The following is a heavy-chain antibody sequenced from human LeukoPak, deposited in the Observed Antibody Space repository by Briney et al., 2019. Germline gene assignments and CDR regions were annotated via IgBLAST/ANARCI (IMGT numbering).Heavy chain of an antibody. CDR3: ARGNAVDYYDSSGYYADFDY. CDR2: ISSSSSTT. D-gene: IGHD3-22*01. Sequence: GGSLRLSCAASGFTFSSYSMNWVRQAPGKGLEWVSYISSSSSTTYYADSVKGRFTISRDNAKNSLYLQMNSLRAEDTAVYYCARGNAVDYYDSSGYYADFDYWGQGTLVTVSS. J-gene: IGHJ4*02. V-gene: IGHV3-48*01. CDR1: GFTFSSYS.